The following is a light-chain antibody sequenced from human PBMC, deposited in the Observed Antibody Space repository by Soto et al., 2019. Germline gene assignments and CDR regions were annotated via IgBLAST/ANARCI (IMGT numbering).Light chain of an antibody. Sequence: QPVLTQPRSVSGSPGQSVTISCTGTSSDVGGYNYVSWYQQHPGKAPKLMIYDVSKRPSGAPDRFSGSKSGNTASLTISGLQAEDEADYYCCSYAGSFWVFGGGTQLTVL. CDR3: CSYAGSFWV. V-gene: IGLV2-11*01. J-gene: IGLJ3*02. CDR2: DVS. CDR1: SSDVGGYNY.